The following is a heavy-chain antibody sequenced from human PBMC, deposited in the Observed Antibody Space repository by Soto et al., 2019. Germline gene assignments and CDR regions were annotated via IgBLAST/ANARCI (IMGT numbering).Heavy chain of an antibody. Sequence: SETLSLTCTVSGGSISSGGYYWSWIRQHPGKGLEWIGYIYYSGSTYYNPSLKSRVTISVDTSKNQFSLKLSSVTAADTAVYYCARTYYYGSGSYQSYNFDYWGQGTLVTVSS. V-gene: IGHV4-31*03. CDR2: IYYSGST. J-gene: IGHJ4*02. CDR3: ARTYYYGSGSYQSYNFDY. CDR1: GGSISSGGYY. D-gene: IGHD3-10*01.